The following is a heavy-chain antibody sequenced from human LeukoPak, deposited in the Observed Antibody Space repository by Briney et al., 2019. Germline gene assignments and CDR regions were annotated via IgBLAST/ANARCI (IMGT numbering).Heavy chain of an antibody. J-gene: IGHJ4*02. Sequence: SETLSLTCTVSGGSISSYSWSWIRQPAGKGLEWIGRIYTSGSTNYNPSLKSRVTMSVDTSKNQFSLKLSSVTAADTAVYYCARDRPRHCSSTRCFRKFDYWGQGTLVTVSS. CDR2: IYTSGST. CDR3: ARDRPRHCSSTRCFRKFDY. CDR1: GGSISSYS. D-gene: IGHD2-2*01. V-gene: IGHV4-4*07.